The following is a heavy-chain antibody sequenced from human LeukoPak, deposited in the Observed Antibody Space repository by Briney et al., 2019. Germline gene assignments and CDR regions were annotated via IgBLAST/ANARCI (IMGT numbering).Heavy chain of an antibody. CDR2: IYHSGST. D-gene: IGHD3-10*01. CDR1: GGAISSSSYY. V-gene: IGHV4-39*07. CDR3: ARTSYYYANWFDP. J-gene: IGHJ5*02. Sequence: SETLSLTCTVAGGAISSSSYYWGWIRQPPGKGLEWIGSIYHSGSTYYNPSLKTRVTISVETSKNQCSLKLSSVTAADTAVYYCARTSYYYANWFDPWGQGTLVTVSS.